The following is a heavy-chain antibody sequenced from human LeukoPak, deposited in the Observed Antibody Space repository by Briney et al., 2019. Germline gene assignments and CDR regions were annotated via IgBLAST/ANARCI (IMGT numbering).Heavy chain of an antibody. CDR3: AREREGIAVAGTFFDI. J-gene: IGHJ3*02. Sequence: SVKVSCKASGGTFSSYAISWVRQAPGQGLEWMGGIIPIFGTANYAQKFQGRVTITADKSTSTAYMELSSLRSEDTAAYYCAREREGIAVAGTFFDIWGQGTMVTVSS. D-gene: IGHD6-19*01. CDR2: IIPIFGTA. CDR1: GGTFSSYA. V-gene: IGHV1-69*06.